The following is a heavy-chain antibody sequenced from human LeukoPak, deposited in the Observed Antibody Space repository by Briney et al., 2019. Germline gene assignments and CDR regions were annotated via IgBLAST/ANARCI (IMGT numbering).Heavy chain of an antibody. CDR1: GFTFSDYY. CDR2: ISSSSSYT. D-gene: IGHD6-13*01. CDR3: ARGGISSWSQANWFDP. J-gene: IGHJ5*02. V-gene: IGHV3-11*06. Sequence: GGSLRLSCAASGFTFSDYYMSWIRQSPGKGLEWVSYISSSSSYTNYADSVKGRFTISRDNAKNSLYLQMNSLRAEDTAVYYCARGGISSWSQANWFDPWGQGTLVTVSS.